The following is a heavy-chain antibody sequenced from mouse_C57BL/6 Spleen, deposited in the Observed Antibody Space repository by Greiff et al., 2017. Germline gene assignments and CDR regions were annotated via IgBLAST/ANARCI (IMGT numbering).Heavy chain of an antibody. CDR3: ARWPITTVVASDY. CDR1: GYTFTSYW. Sequence: VQLQQPGVELVKPGASVKLSCKASGYTFTSYWMHWVQQRPGQGLEWIGMIHPNSGSTNYNEKFKSKATLTVDKSSSTAYMQLSSLTSEDSAVYYCARWPITTVVASDYWGQGTTLTVAS. CDR2: IHPNSGST. D-gene: IGHD1-1*01. J-gene: IGHJ2*01. V-gene: IGHV1-64*01.